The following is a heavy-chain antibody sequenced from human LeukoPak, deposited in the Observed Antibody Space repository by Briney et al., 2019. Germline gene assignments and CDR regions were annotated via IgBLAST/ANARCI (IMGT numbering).Heavy chain of an antibody. CDR2: ISTSGST. Sequence: PSQTLSLTCTVSGGSISSGSYYWSWIRQPAGKGLEWIGRISTSGSTNYNPSLKSRVTISVDTSKNQFSLKLSSVTAADTAVYYCARVIAAAGTGVDYWGQGTLVTVSS. CDR1: GGSISSGSYY. V-gene: IGHV4-61*02. CDR3: ARVIAAAGTGVDY. J-gene: IGHJ4*02. D-gene: IGHD6-13*01.